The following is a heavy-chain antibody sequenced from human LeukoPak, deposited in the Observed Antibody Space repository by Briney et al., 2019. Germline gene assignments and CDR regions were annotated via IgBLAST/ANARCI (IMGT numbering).Heavy chain of an antibody. CDR3: ARGYCSSTSCSYDY. V-gene: IGHV5-51*01. Sequence: GESLKTSCKGSGYSFNTYWIGWVRQMPGKGLEWMGIIYPGDSDTKYSPSFQGQVTISADKSISTAYLQWSSLKASDTAMYYCARGYCSSTSCSYDYWGQGTLVTVSS. J-gene: IGHJ4*02. CDR2: IYPGDSDT. CDR1: GYSFNTYW. D-gene: IGHD2-2*01.